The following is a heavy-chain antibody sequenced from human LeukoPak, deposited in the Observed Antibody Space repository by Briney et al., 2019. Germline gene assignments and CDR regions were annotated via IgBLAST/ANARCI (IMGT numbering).Heavy chain of an antibody. CDR3: ARGPKWLAPSYNWFDP. D-gene: IGHD6-19*01. J-gene: IGHJ5*02. CDR2: INAGNGNT. Sequence: ASVKVSCKASGYTFTNYDMHWVRQAPGRRLEWVGWINAGNGNTKYSQEFQGRVTITRDTSASTAYMELSSLRSEDMAVYYCARGPKWLAPSYNWFDPWGQGTLVTVSS. V-gene: IGHV1-3*03. CDR1: GYTFTNYD.